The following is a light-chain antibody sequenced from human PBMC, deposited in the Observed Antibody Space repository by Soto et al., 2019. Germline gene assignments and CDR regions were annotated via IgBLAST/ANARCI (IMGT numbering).Light chain of an antibody. CDR2: CAS. CDR3: QQYANPPLSWT. CDR1: QSVSSNY. V-gene: IGKV3-20*01. Sequence: ETVLTQSPGTLSLSPGERATLSCRASQSVSSNYLAWYQQKPGQAPRLLIGCASSRATGTPDRFSGSGSGTDVNLTISTLEPEEFVVYSCQQYANPPLSWTFGGGTKVDVK. J-gene: IGKJ4*02.